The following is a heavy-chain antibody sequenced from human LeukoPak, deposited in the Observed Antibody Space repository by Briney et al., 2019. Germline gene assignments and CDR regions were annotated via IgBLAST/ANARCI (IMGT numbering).Heavy chain of an antibody. V-gene: IGHV3-48*03. D-gene: IGHD2-2*01. CDR2: ISSSGSTI. CDR3: ARVVQRGAFDI. Sequence: GGSLRLSCAASGFTFSSYEMNWVRQAPGKGLEWVSYISSSGSTIYYADSVKGRFTISRDNAKNSLYLQMNSLRAEDTALYHCARVVQRGAFDIWGQGTMVTVSS. CDR1: GFTFSSYE. J-gene: IGHJ3*02.